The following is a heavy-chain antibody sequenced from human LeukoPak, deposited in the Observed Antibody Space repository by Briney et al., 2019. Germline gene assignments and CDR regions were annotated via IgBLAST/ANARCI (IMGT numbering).Heavy chain of an antibody. D-gene: IGHD3-3*01. J-gene: IGHJ6*04. CDR3: ARDSRVPIFGVVVTGVGMDV. CDR2: VYTSGST. CDR1: GVSISRGSYY. Sequence: SETLSLTCTVSGVSISRGSYYWSWIRQPAGQGLEWIGRVYTSGSTNYNPSLKSRVTISVDTSKNEFSLRLTSVTAADTAVYYCARDSRVPIFGVVVTGVGMDVWSNGTTVTVSS. V-gene: IGHV4-61*02.